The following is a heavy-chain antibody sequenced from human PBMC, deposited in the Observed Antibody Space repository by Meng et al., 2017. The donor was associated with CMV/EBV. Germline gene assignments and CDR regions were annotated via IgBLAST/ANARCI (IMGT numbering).Heavy chain of an antibody. CDR1: GGSISSYY. CDR3: ARDQGLVPAAIGYFYYGIDV. V-gene: IGHV3-11*01. D-gene: IGHD2-2*01. J-gene: IGHJ6*02. Sequence: LSLPCNVSGGSISSYYWSWIRQAPGKGLEWVSYISSSGSTIYYADSVKGRFTISRDNAKNSLYLQMNCLRAEDTAVYYCARDQGLVPAAIGYFYYGIDVWGQGTTVTVSS. CDR2: ISSSGSTI.